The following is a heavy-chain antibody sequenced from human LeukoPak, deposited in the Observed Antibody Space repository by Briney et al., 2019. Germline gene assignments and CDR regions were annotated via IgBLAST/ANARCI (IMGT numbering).Heavy chain of an antibody. D-gene: IGHD2-2*01. Sequence: GGSLRLSCAASGFAFSTYTLNWVRQAPGKGLEWVSSISHSSDYIYYADSVKGRFTISRDNAKNSLYLQMNNLRAEDTAVYYCARGPTVSIGDCSSSSCQADYWGQGTLVTVSS. V-gene: IGHV3-21*01. CDR1: GFAFSTYT. J-gene: IGHJ4*02. CDR3: ARGPTVSIGDCSSSSCQADY. CDR2: ISHSSDYI.